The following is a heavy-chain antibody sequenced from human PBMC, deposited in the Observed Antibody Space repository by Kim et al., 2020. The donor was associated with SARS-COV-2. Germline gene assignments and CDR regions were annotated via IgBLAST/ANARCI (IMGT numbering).Heavy chain of an antibody. V-gene: IGHV1-46*01. CDR2: INLSGGST. CDR1: GYTFTSYY. Sequence: ASVKVSCQASGYTFTSYYMHWVRQAPGQGLEWMGIINLSGGSTSYAQKFQGRVTMTRDTSTSTVYMELSSLRSEDTAVYYCARGMKYYYDSSGYSPLANFDYWGQGTLVTVSS. D-gene: IGHD3-22*01. J-gene: IGHJ4*02. CDR3: ARGMKYYYDSSGYSPLANFDY.